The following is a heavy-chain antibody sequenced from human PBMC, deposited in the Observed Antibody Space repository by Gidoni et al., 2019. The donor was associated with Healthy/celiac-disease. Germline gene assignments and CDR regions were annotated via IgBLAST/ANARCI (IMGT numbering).Heavy chain of an antibody. J-gene: IGHJ6*02. D-gene: IGHD2-8*02. CDR2: IWYDGSNK. CDR1: GFTFSSYG. Sequence: QVQLVESGGGVVQPGRSLRLSCAASGFTFSSYGMHCVRQAPGKGLEWVAVIWYDGSNKYYADSVKGRFTISRDNSKNTLYLQMNSLRAEDTAVYYCARDGPYCTGGVCYVKDYYYYYGMDVWGQGTTVTVSS. V-gene: IGHV3-33*01. CDR3: ARDGPYCTGGVCYVKDYYYYYGMDV.